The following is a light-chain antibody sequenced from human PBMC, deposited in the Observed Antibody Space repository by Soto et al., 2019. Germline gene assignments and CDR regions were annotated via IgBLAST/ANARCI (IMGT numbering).Light chain of an antibody. CDR3: GRWDSRLSTYV. CDR1: SSNIGNDY. J-gene: IGLJ1*01. CDR2: DNN. V-gene: IGLV1-51*01. Sequence: QSVLTQPPLVSAAPGQQVTISCSRSSSNIGNDYVSWYQQLPGTAPKLLIYDNNKRAAGIPDRFSGSESGTSATLGITGLQTGDEADYYCGRWDSRLSTYVFGTGTKVTVL.